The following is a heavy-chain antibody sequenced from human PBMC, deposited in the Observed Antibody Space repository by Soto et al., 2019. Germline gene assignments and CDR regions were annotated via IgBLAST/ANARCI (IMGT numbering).Heavy chain of an antibody. CDR2: IDPSDSYS. J-gene: IGHJ4*02. V-gene: IGHV5-10-1*01. Sequence: EVQLVQSGAEVKKPGESLRISCKGSGYSFTIYWIIWVRQMPGKGLEWMGRIDPSDSYSNYSPSFQGHVTISVDKSINTAYLQWSSLKASDTAIYYCARRPKYSSSHTLDYWGQGTLVTVSS. CDR3: ARRPKYSSSHTLDY. CDR1: GYSFTIYW. D-gene: IGHD6-13*01.